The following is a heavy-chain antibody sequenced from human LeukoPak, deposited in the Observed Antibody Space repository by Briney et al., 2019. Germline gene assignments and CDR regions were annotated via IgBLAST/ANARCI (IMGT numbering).Heavy chain of an antibody. CDR1: GGSISSGDYY. D-gene: IGHD6-6*01. CDR3: ARGPFYSSSLSFAY. Sequence: SQTLSLTCTVSGGSISSGDYYWSWIRQPPGKGLEWIGYIYYSGSTYYNPSLKSRVTISVDTSKNQFSLKLSSVTAADTAVYYCARGPFYSSSLSFAYWGQGTLVTVSS. CDR2: IYYSGST. J-gene: IGHJ4*02. V-gene: IGHV4-30-4*08.